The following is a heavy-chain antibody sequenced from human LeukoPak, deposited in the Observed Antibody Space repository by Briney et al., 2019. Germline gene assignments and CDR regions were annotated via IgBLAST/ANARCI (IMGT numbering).Heavy chain of an antibody. CDR1: GYTFTSYA. D-gene: IGHD6-19*01. CDR2: INAGNGNT. CDR3: ARDIRRYSSGWYEVY. V-gene: IGHV1-3*01. Sequence: ASVKVSCKASGYTFTSYAMHWVRQAPGQRLEWMGWINAGNGNTKYSQKFQGRVTITRDTSASTAYMELSSLRSEDTAVYYCARDIRRYSSGWYEVYWGQGTLVTVSS. J-gene: IGHJ4*02.